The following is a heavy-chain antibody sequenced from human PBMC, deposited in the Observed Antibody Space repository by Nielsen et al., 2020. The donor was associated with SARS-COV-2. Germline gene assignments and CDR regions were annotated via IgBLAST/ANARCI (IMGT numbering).Heavy chain of an antibody. J-gene: IGHJ4*02. CDR2: IYSGGTA. Sequence: GESLKISCAASGFTVSSDYMSWVRQAPGKGLEWLSVIYSGGTAYYADSVKGRFTISRDNSKNTLFLQMNSLRAEDTAVYYCARDLGGSYVLDYWGQGTLVTVSS. D-gene: IGHD1-26*01. V-gene: IGHV3-53*01. CDR3: ARDLGGSYVLDY. CDR1: GFTVSSDY.